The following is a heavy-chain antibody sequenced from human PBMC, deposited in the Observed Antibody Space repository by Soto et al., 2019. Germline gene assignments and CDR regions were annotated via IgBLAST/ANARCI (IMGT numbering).Heavy chain of an antibody. CDR1: GYSFTIYW. J-gene: IGHJ4*02. Sequence: PGESLKISCKGSGYSFTIYWIGWVRQMPGKGLEWMGIIYPGDSDTRYSPSFQGQVTISADKSISTAYLQWSSLKASDTAMYYCAXLNRAYYDSSGYYYFYYWGQGTLVTVSS. D-gene: IGHD3-22*01. CDR2: IYPGDSDT. CDR3: AXLNRAYYDSSGYYYFYY. V-gene: IGHV5-51*01.